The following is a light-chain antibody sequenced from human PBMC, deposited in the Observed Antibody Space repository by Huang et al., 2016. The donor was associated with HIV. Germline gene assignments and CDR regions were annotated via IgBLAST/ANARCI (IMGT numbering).Light chain of an antibody. CDR3: QQLHSYPIT. J-gene: IGKJ5*01. Sequence: QLTQSPSSLSMSMGDRVIITCQASQDIANSLAWYQHKPGRAPKLLISAASTLQSGVQSRFSGGSAGTYFTLIITNLQPDDFASYYCQQLHSYPITFGQGTRLDI. CDR1: QDIANS. V-gene: IGKV1-9*01. CDR2: AAS.